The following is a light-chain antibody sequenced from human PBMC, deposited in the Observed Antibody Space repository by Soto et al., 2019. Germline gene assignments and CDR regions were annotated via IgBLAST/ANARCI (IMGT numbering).Light chain of an antibody. CDR3: YSSTSSNTYV. V-gene: IGLV2-18*02. J-gene: IGLJ1*01. CDR1: SSDVGSYNR. Sequence: QSALTQPPSVSGSPGQSVTISCSGTSSDVGSYNRVSWYQQAPGTAPKVMIYEVSNRPSGVPDRFSGSKSGNTASLTISGLQPVVEADYYSYSSTSSNTYVFRTGTKVTV. CDR2: EVS.